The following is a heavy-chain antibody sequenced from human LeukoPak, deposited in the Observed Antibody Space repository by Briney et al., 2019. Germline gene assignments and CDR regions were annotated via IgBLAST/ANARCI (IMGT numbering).Heavy chain of an antibody. CDR3: ARDSEFSGSFSY. CDR2: ISSSSSYI. V-gene: IGHV3-21*01. D-gene: IGHD1-26*01. Sequence: GGPLRLSCAASGFTFSSYSMNWVRQAPGKGLEWVSSISSSSSYIYYADSVKGQFTISRDNAKNSLYLQMNSLRAEDTAVYYCARDSEFSGSFSYWGQGTLVTVSS. CDR1: GFTFSSYS. J-gene: IGHJ4*02.